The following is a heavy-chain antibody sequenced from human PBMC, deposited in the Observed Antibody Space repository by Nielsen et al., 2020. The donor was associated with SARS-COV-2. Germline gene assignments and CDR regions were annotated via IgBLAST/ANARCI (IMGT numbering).Heavy chain of an antibody. D-gene: IGHD3-22*01. CDR3: ARGRKGGGIVVVIPYYYYYMDV. CDR1: GYTFTNYG. J-gene: IGHJ6*03. V-gene: IGHV1-18*04. CDR2: ISGYNGDT. Sequence: ASVKVSCKASGYTFTNYGISWVRQAPGQGLEWMGWISGYNGDTNYAQKFQGRVTMTTDTSTSTAYMELRSLRSDDTAVYYCARGRKGGGIVVVIPYYYYYMDVWGKGTTVTVSS.